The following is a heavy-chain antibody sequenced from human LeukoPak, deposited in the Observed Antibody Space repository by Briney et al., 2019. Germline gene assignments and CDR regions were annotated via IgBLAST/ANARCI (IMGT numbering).Heavy chain of an antibody. V-gene: IGHV3-23*01. CDR1: GFTFSSYA. CDR3: AKGTMLRGLIILNFYYYMDV. Sequence: GGSLRLSCAASGFTFSSYAMHWVRQAPGKGLEWVSAISGSGGSTYYADSVKGRFTISRDNSKNTLYLQMNSLRAEDTAVYFCAKGTMLRGLIILNFYYYMDVWGKGTTVTVSS. D-gene: IGHD3-10*01. CDR2: ISGSGGST. J-gene: IGHJ6*03.